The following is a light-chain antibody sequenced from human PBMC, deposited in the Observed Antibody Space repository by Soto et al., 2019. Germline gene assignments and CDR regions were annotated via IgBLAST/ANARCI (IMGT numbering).Light chain of an antibody. V-gene: IGLV2-14*03. J-gene: IGLJ2*01. Sequence: QSALTQPASLSGSPGQSITISCTGTSSDVGAYNYVSWHQQHPGKAPKLMIFDVSNRPSGVPNRFSGSKSGDTAALTISGLQAEDEADYYCSSYTRRKTVIFGGGTQLTGL. CDR3: SSYTRRKTVI. CDR2: DVS. CDR1: SSDVGAYNY.